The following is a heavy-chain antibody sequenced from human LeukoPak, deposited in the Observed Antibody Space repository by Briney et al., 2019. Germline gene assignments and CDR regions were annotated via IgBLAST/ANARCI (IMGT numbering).Heavy chain of an antibody. CDR3: ARDRYLGYSYGYIGNWFDP. Sequence: SETLSLTCTVSGGSISSYYWSWIRQPAGKGLEWIGRIYTSGSTNYNPSLKSRVTMSVDTPKNQFSLKLSSVTAADTAVYYCARDRYLGYSYGYIGNWFDPWGQGTLVTVSS. J-gene: IGHJ5*02. V-gene: IGHV4-4*07. D-gene: IGHD5-18*01. CDR1: GGSISSYY. CDR2: IYTSGST.